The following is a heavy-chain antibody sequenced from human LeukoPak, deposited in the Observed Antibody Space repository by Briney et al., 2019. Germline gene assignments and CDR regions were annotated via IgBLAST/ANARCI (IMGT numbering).Heavy chain of an antibody. Sequence: SETLSHTCTVSGGSISSSSYYWGWIRQPPGKGLEWIGSIYYSGSTYYNPSLKSRVTISVDTSKNQFSLKLSSVTAADTAVYYCARASGQVRGYYYMDVWGKGTTVTVSS. V-gene: IGHV4-39*07. CDR3: ARASGQVRGYYYMDV. J-gene: IGHJ6*03. CDR2: IYYSGST. CDR1: GGSISSSSYY. D-gene: IGHD3-10*01.